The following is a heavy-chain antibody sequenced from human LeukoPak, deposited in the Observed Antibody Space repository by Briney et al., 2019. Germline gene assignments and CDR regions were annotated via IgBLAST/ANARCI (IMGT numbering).Heavy chain of an antibody. CDR1: GGSISSYY. Sequence: PSETLSLTCTVSGGSISSYYWSWIRQPPGKGLEWIGYIYYSGSTNYNPSLKSRVTISVDTSKNQFSLKLSSVTAAGTAVYYCARGTPDYYGSGSYLDYYYYGMDVWGQGTSVTVSS. J-gene: IGHJ6*02. V-gene: IGHV4-59*01. CDR2: IYYSGST. CDR3: ARGTPDYYGSGSYLDYYYYGMDV. D-gene: IGHD3-10*01.